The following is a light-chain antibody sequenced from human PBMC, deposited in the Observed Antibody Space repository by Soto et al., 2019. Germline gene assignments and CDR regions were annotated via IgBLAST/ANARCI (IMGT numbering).Light chain of an antibody. CDR3: QQSYSTPLT. Sequence: DIQMTQSPPSLSASVGDRVTITCQASEDIGNYVSWYQQKPGKAPKLLIYAASSLQSGVPSRFSGRGSGTDFTLTISSLQPEDFATYYCQQSYSTPLTFGGGTKVEIK. CDR2: AAS. J-gene: IGKJ4*01. V-gene: IGKV1-39*01. CDR1: EDIGNY.